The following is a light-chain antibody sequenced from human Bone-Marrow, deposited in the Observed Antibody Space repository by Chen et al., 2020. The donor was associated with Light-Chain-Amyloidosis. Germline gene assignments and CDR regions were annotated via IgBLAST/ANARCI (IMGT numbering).Light chain of an antibody. J-gene: IGLJ1*01. Sequence: QSALTQPSSVSESPGQPITTTCTGTSSDVGGDNHVSWYQQHPDKAPKLMIYEVTNRPSWVPDRFSGSKSDNTASLTISGLQTEDEADYFCSSYTITNTLVFGSGTRVTVL. V-gene: IGLV2-14*01. CDR1: SSDVGGDNH. CDR2: EVT. CDR3: SSYTITNTLV.